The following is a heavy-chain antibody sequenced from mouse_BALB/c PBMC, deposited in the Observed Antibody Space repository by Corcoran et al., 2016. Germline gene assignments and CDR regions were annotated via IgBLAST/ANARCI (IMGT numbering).Heavy chain of an antibody. Sequence: EVQLQQSGAELVKPGASVKLSCTASGFNIKDTYMHWVKQRPEQGLEWIGRIDPANGNTKYDPKFQGKATITADTSSNTAYLQLSSLTSEDPAVYYCASMVTTYWYFDVWGAGTTVTVSS. CDR2: IDPANGNT. D-gene: IGHD2-1*01. J-gene: IGHJ1*01. CDR3: ASMVTTYWYFDV. V-gene: IGHV14-3*02. CDR1: GFNIKDTY.